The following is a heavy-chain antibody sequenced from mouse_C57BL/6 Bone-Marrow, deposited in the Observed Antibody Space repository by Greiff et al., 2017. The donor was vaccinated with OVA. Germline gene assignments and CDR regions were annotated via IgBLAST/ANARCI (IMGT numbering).Heavy chain of an antibody. V-gene: IGHV14-4*01. D-gene: IGHD1-1*01. CDR1: GFNIKDDY. J-gene: IGHJ3*01. CDR2: IDPENGDT. Sequence: EVQGVESGAELVRPGASVKLSCTASGFNIKDDYMHWVKQRPEQGLEWIGWIDPENGDTEYASKFQGKATITADTSSNTAYLQLSSLTSEDTAVYYCTYYGSSPGWFAYWGQGTLVTVSA. CDR3: TYYGSSPGWFAY.